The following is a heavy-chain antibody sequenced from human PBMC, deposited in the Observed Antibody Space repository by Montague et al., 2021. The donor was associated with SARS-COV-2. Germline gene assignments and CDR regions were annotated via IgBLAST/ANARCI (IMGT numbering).Heavy chain of an antibody. V-gene: IGHV4-59*01. CDR2: IYYSGSA. D-gene: IGHD2-21*02. CDR1: VGSISNYY. CDR3: ARAYCGGDCHVGP. Sequence: SETLSLTCTVSVGSISNYYWTWIRQPPGKGLEWIGYIYYSGSANYNPSLKSRSTISVDTSNNQFSLRLGSVTAADTAVYYCARAYCGGDCHVGPWGQGILVTVSS. J-gene: IGHJ5*02.